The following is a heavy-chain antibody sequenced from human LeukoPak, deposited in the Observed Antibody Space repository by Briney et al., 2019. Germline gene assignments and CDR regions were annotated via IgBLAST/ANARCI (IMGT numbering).Heavy chain of an antibody. CDR2: ISSSGSTI. CDR1: GFTFSDYY. D-gene: IGHD3-9*01. CDR3: ARDISDYDILTGYYDQ. J-gene: IGHJ4*02. Sequence: PGGSLRLSCAASGFTFSDYYMSWIRQAPGKGLEWVSYISSSGSTIYYADSVKGRFTISRDNAKNSLYLQMNSLRAEDTAAYYCARDISDYDILTGYYDQWGQGTLVTVSS. V-gene: IGHV3-11*01.